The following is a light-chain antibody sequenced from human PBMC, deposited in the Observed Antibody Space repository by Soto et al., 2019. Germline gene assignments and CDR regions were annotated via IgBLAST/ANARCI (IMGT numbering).Light chain of an antibody. CDR3: QQYNNWPPVT. CDR2: GAS. V-gene: IGKV3-15*01. CDR1: QSVSSN. J-gene: IGKJ5*01. Sequence: VVTKSSSTLSVSPGERATLSCGASQSVSSNLAWYQQKPGQAPRLLIYGASTRATGIPARFSGSGSGTEFTLTISSLQSEDFAVYYCQQYNNWPPVTFGHGTRLE.